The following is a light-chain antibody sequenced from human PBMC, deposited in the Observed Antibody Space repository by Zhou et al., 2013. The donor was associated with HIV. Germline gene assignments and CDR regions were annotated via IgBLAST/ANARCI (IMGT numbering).Light chain of an antibody. CDR3: QQRNSWPIT. V-gene: IGKV3-11*01. J-gene: IGKJ5*01. Sequence: EIVLTQSPATLSLSPGERATLSCTASQSVRSYLAWYQQKPGQAPRLLIFDASNRATGIPARFSGSGSGTDFTLTISRLEPEDFAVYYCQQRNSWPITFGQGTRLGIK. CDR1: QSVRSY. CDR2: DAS.